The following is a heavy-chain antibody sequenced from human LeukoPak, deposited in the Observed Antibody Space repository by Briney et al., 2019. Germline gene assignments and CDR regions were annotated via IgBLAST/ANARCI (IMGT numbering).Heavy chain of an antibody. Sequence: PGGSLRLSCAASGSTFSSYCMSWVRQAPGKGLEWVATIMEDGTERYYVDSVKGRFSISRDNAKNSLYLQMNSLRAEDTAVYYCAIFTSGWYQYYYYYMDVWGKGTTVTVSS. CDR2: IMEDGTER. V-gene: IGHV3-7*01. D-gene: IGHD6-19*01. CDR3: AIFTSGWYQYYYYYMDV. CDR1: GSTFSSYC. J-gene: IGHJ6*03.